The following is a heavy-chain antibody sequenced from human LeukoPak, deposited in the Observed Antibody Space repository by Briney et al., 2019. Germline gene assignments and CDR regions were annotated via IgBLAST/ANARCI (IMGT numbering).Heavy chain of an antibody. CDR3: AREYSDSSGYYYGLDN. Sequence: GGSLTLSCAASGFIFKYYAMHWVPQAPGKGLEWVAVISYDGTRQFYADSVKGRFAISRDNSNNTVFLQMNSLRAEDTALYYCAREYSDSSGYYYGLDNWGQGTLVTVSS. D-gene: IGHD3-22*01. V-gene: IGHV3-30*03. CDR2: ISYDGTRQ. CDR1: GFIFKYYA. J-gene: IGHJ4*02.